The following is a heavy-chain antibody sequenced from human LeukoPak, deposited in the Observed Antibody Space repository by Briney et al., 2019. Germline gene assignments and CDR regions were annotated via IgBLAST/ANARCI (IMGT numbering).Heavy chain of an antibody. Sequence: SETPSLTCAVYGGSFSGYYWSWIRQPPGKGLEWIGEINHSGSTNYNPSLKSRVTISVDTSKNQFSLKLSSVTAADTAVYYCARGVSYYDFWSGYPVMFQHWGQGTLVTVSS. D-gene: IGHD3-3*01. CDR3: ARGVSYYDFWSGYPVMFQH. J-gene: IGHJ1*01. V-gene: IGHV4-34*01. CDR2: INHSGST. CDR1: GGSFSGYY.